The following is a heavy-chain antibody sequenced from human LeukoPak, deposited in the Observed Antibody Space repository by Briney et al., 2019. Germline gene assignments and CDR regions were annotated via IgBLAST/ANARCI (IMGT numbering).Heavy chain of an antibody. V-gene: IGHV3-23*01. D-gene: IGHD3-16*01. CDR3: AKEGAGY. CDR1: GFTFSSCD. J-gene: IGHJ4*02. CDR2: ISVSGGST. Sequence: QPGGSLRLSCAASGFTFSSCDMNWVRQAPGKGLEWVSVISVSGGSTYYADSVKGRFTISRDNSKNTLYLQMNSLKAEDTAVYYCAKEGAGYWGQGTLVTVSS.